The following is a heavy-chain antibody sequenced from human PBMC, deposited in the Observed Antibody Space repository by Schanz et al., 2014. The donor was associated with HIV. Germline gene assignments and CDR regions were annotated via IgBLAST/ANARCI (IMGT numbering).Heavy chain of an antibody. V-gene: IGHV3-33*01. CDR3: ARENPLYYYLHGGPFDI. CDR1: GFIFSSYA. J-gene: IGHJ3*02. CDR2: IWYDGTDK. D-gene: IGHD3-10*01. Sequence: QVQLVESGGGVVQPGKSLRLSCAASGFIFSSYAMHWVRQAPGKGLEWVAVIWYDGTDKYYAGSVKGRFTISRDNSQNTMYLQMNRLRAEDTAVYYCARENPLYYYLHGGPFDIWGQGTMVTVSS.